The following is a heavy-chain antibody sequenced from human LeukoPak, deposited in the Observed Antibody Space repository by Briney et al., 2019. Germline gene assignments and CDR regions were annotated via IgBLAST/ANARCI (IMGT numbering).Heavy chain of an antibody. Sequence: GGSLRLSCAASGFTVSSNYMSWVRQAPGKGLEWVSVIYSGGSTYYADSVKGRFTISRDNSKNTLYLQMNSLRAEDTAVYYCAKDRYYYDSSGYCLDYWGQGTLVTVSS. CDR2: IYSGGST. CDR1: GFTVSSNY. CDR3: AKDRYYYDSSGYCLDY. D-gene: IGHD3-22*01. J-gene: IGHJ4*02. V-gene: IGHV3-53*05.